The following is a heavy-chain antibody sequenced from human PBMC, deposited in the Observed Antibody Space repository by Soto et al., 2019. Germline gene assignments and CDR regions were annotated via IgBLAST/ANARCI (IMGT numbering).Heavy chain of an antibody. Sequence: GGSLRLSGAASGFTFSSYGINWVRQAPGKGLEWVSYISSSSSTIYYADSVKGRFTISRDNAKNSLYLQMNSLRDEDTAVYYCARKSSTSYGMDVLGQVTTVTVCS. CDR3: ARKSSTSYGMDV. J-gene: IGHJ6*02. CDR1: GFTFSSYG. CDR2: ISSSSSTI. D-gene: IGHD6-13*01. V-gene: IGHV3-48*02.